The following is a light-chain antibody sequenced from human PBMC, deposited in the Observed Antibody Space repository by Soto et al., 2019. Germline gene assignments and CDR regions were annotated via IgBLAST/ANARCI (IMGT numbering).Light chain of an antibody. CDR1: QSVLYSSNNKNY. V-gene: IGKV4-1*01. CDR3: QQYYSTPPT. Sequence: DIVMTQSPDSLAVALGQSAAINCKSRQSVLYSSNNKNYLAWYQQKPGQPPKLLIYWASTRESGVPDRFSGSGSGTDFTLTISSLQAEDVAVYYCQQYYSTPPTFGQGTKV. J-gene: IGKJ1*01. CDR2: WAS.